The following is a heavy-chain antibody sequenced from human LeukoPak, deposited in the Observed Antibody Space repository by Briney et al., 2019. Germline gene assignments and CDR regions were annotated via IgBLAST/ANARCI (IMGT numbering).Heavy chain of an antibody. CDR1: GYTFTSYY. CDR3: ARHPSRGIAAAGIDY. D-gene: IGHD6-13*01. J-gene: IGHJ4*02. CDR2: INPSCGST. Sequence: ASVKVSCKASGYTFTSYYMHWVRQAPGQGLEWMVIINPSCGSTSYAQKFQGRVTITRDTSTSTVYMELSSLRSADTAVYSCARHPSRGIAAAGIDYWGQGPLVTVSS. V-gene: IGHV1-46*03.